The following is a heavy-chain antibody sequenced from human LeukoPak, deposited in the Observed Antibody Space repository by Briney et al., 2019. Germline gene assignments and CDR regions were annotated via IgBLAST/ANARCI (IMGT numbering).Heavy chain of an antibody. CDR2: ISGSGGST. CDR3: AKDPVVVVVAATGVDY. CDR1: GFTFSNYW. D-gene: IGHD2-15*01. V-gene: IGHV3-23*01. J-gene: IGHJ4*02. Sequence: GGSLRLSCAASGFTFSNYWMSWVRQAPGKGLEWVSAISGSGGSTYYADSVKGRFTISRDNSKNTLYLQMNSLRAEDTAVYYCAKDPVVVVVAATGVDYWGQGTLVTVSS.